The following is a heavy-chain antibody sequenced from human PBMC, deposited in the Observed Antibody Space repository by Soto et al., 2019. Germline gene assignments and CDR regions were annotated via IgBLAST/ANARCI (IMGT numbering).Heavy chain of an antibody. CDR1: GGSISPYY. CDR3: ARSLRRGPPFDY. J-gene: IGHJ4*02. D-gene: IGHD3-10*01. V-gene: IGHV4-4*09. Sequence: SETLSLTCTVSGGSISPYYWSWIRQPPGKGLEWIGHIYHSGSTYYNPSLKSRVTISADRSKNQFSLKLSSVTAADTAVYYCARSLRRGPPFDYWGQGTLVTVSS. CDR2: IYHSGST.